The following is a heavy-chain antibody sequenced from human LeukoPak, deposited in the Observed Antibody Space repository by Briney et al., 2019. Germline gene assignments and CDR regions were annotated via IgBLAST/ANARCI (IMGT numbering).Heavy chain of an antibody. J-gene: IGHJ5*02. CDR1: GFTFRGYW. CDR2: IKEDGSEK. Sequence: GESLRLSCETSGFTFRGYWMTWVRQPPGKGLEWVATIKEDGSEKYYVDSVKGRFTISRDDAENSLYLQMSCLRAEDTAVYYCATFSAAESWGQGTLVTVSS. V-gene: IGHV3-7*01. CDR3: ATFSAAES. D-gene: IGHD2-2*01.